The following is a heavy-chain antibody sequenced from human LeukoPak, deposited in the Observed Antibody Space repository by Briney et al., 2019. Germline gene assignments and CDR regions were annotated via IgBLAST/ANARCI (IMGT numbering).Heavy chain of an antibody. J-gene: IGHJ4*02. CDR2: IKSKTDGGTT. D-gene: IGHD4-23*01. V-gene: IGHV3-15*07. CDR1: AFIFSGHW. Sequence: GGSLRLSCEGSAFIFSGHWMNWVRQAPGKGLEWVGRIKSKTDGGTTDYAAPVKGRFTISRDDSKNTLYLQMNSLKTEDTAVYYCTTGPTVGYQPFDYWGQGTLVTVSS. CDR3: TTGPTVGYQPFDY.